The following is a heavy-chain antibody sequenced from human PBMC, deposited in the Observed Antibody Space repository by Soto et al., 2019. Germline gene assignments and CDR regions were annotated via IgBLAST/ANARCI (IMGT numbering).Heavy chain of an antibody. V-gene: IGHV6-1*01. CDR3: AREWNYYDSSGYYYTSSYYGMDV. D-gene: IGHD3-22*01. CDR1: GDSVSSNSAA. Sequence: SQTLSLTCAISGDSVSSNSAAWNWIRQSPSRGLEWLGRTYYRSKWYNDYAVSVKSRITINPDTSKNQFSLQLNSVTPEDTAVYYCAREWNYYDSSGYYYTSSYYGMDVWGQGTTVTVS. CDR2: TYYRSKWYN. J-gene: IGHJ6*02.